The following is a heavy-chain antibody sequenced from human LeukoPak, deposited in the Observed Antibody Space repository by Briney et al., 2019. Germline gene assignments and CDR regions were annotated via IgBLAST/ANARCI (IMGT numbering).Heavy chain of an antibody. CDR3: ARDSPNSSGHADYFDY. CDR1: GGSISSGDYY. V-gene: IGHV4-30-4*01. CDR2: LYYSGST. Sequence: SQTLSLTCTVSGGSISSGDYYWSWLRQPPGKDLEWIGYLYYSGSTYYNPSLKSRVTISVDTSKNQFSLKLSSVTAADTAVYYCARDSPNSSGHADYFDYGGQGTLVTVS. J-gene: IGHJ4*02. D-gene: IGHD3-22*01.